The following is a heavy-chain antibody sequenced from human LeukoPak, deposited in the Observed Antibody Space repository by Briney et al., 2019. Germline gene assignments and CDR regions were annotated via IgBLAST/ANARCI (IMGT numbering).Heavy chain of an antibody. D-gene: IGHD3-16*02. CDR2: ISFDGSNE. V-gene: IGHV3-30*03. J-gene: IGHJ6*02. CDR1: GFTFGSYG. CDR3: AREEHDYVWGSYRYYYYYGIDV. Sequence: GGSLRLSCAASGFTFGSYGMHWVRQSPGRGLEWLSFISFDGSNEFYADSLKGRFTISRDSSKDTLYLQMNSLRAEDTALYYCAREEHDYVWGSYRYYYYYGIDVWGQGTTVTVSS.